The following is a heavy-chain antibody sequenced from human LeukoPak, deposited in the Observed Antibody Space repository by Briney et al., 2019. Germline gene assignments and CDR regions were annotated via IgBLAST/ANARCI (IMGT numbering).Heavy chain of an antibody. CDR2: IWYDGSNK. Sequence: GRSLRLSCAASGFTFSSYGMHWVRQAPGKGLEWVAVIWYDGSNKYYADSVKGRFTISRDNSKNTLYLQMNSLRAEDTAVYYCARDLRSNGKLPGLGYWGQGTLVTVSS. CDR1: GFTFSSYG. J-gene: IGHJ4*02. D-gene: IGHD1-7*01. CDR3: ARDLRSNGKLPGLGY. V-gene: IGHV3-33*01.